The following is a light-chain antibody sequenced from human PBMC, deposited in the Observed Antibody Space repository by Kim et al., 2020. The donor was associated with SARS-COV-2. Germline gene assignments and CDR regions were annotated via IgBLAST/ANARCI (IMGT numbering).Light chain of an antibody. CDR2: EVT. J-gene: IGLJ1*01. Sequence: GQSVTISCSGTSRDVGCYNYVCWYQHPPGKAPQLLIYEVTQRPAGVHDRFSGSTSGNTASLIVAGLQAEDEADYYGSSYAGTNYFVFGTGTKVTVL. CDR1: SRDVGCYNY. CDR3: SSYAGTNYFV. V-gene: IGLV2-8*01.